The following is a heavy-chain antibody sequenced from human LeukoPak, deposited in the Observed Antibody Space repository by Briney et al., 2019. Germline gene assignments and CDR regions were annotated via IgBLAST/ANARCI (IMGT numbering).Heavy chain of an antibody. V-gene: IGHV4-61*02. Sequence: SETLSLTCTVYGGSISSGSYYWRWIRQPAGKGLEWIGRIYTSGSTNYNPSLKSRVTISVDTSKNQFSLNLSSVTAADTAVYYCARGLYGSGSYYNWFDPWGQGTLVTVSS. CDR1: GGSISSGSYY. CDR2: IYTSGST. D-gene: IGHD3-10*01. J-gene: IGHJ5*02. CDR3: ARGLYGSGSYYNWFDP.